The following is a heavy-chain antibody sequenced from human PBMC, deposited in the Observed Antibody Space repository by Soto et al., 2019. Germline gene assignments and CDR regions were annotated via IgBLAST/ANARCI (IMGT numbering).Heavy chain of an antibody. Sequence: PGGSLRLSCAASGFTFSSYGMHWVRQGPGKGLEWVAVIWYDGSNKYYADSVKGRFTISRDNSKNTLYLQMNSLRAEDTAVYYCARDLRPHYYDSSPALDYWGQGTLVTSPQ. J-gene: IGHJ4*02. D-gene: IGHD3-22*01. CDR1: GFTFSSYG. CDR3: ARDLRPHYYDSSPALDY. V-gene: IGHV3-33*01. CDR2: IWYDGSNK.